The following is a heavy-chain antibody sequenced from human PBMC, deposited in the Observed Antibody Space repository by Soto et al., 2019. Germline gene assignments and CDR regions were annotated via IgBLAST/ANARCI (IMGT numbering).Heavy chain of an antibody. D-gene: IGHD5-12*01. V-gene: IGHV3-30*03. CDR1: GFTFSSYG. CDR2: ISYDGSNK. J-gene: IGHJ6*02. CDR3: ARGVGRATIAYYGMDV. Sequence: QVQLVESGGGVVQPGRSLRLSCAASGFTFSSYGMHWVRQAPGKGLEWVAVISYDGSNKYYADSVKGRFTISRDNSKNTLYLQMNSLRAEDTAVYYCARGVGRATIAYYGMDVWGQGTTVTVSS.